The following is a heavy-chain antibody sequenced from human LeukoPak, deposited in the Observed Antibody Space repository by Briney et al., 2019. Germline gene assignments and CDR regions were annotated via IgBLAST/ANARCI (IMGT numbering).Heavy chain of an antibody. CDR3: ARIWSDSSGYLTGFDP. D-gene: IGHD3-22*01. J-gene: IGHJ5*02. CDR1: GYTFTGYY. Sequence: ASVKVSCKASGYTFTGYYMHWVRQAPGQGLEWMGRINPNSGGTNYAQKFQGRVTMTRDTSISTAYMELSRLRSDDTAVYYCARIWSDSSGYLTGFDPWGQGTLVTVSS. CDR2: INPNSGGT. V-gene: IGHV1-2*06.